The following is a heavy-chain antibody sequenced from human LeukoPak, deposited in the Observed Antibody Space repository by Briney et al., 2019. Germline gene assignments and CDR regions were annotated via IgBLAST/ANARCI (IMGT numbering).Heavy chain of an antibody. CDR3: ARQYTDHDFWRGCSQKHYFDY. Sequence: GESLKISGKGSGYSFTTYLVSGVRQMPGKGLEWMGSIYPGDSDTRYSPSFQGPVTISADNSISIAYLQWSRLKASDTAMYYCARQYTDHDFWRGCSQKHYFDYWGQGTLVTVSS. CDR2: IYPGDSDT. D-gene: IGHD3-3*01. J-gene: IGHJ4*02. CDR1: GYSFTTYL. V-gene: IGHV5-51*01.